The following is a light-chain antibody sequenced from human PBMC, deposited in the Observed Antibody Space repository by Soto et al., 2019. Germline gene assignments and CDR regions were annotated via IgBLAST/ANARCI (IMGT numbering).Light chain of an antibody. J-gene: IGKJ1*01. V-gene: IGKV3-15*01. Sequence: EIVMTQSPAPPSVSPGERATPSRRASQSVSSNLAWYQQKPGQSPRLLIYGTSTRATGVPARFSGSGSGTEFTLTISSLQSEDFAVYYCHQYNFWPTFGQGTKVDIK. CDR1: QSVSSN. CDR2: GTS. CDR3: HQYNFWPT.